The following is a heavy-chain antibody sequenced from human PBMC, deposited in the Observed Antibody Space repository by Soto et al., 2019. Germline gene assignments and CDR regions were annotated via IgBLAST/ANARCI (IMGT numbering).Heavy chain of an antibody. J-gene: IGHJ1*01. CDR2: ISWNSGSV. CDR1: GFTFDDYA. CDR3: VKDGSGSYPEYFQH. V-gene: IGHV3-9*01. Sequence: EVQLVESGGDLAQPGRSLRLSCAASGFTFDDYAMHWVRQAPGKGLEWVSGISWNSGSVGYADSVQGRFTISRDNAKNSLYLQMNSLSAEDTALYYCVKDGSGSYPEYFQHWGQGTLVTVSS. D-gene: IGHD1-26*01.